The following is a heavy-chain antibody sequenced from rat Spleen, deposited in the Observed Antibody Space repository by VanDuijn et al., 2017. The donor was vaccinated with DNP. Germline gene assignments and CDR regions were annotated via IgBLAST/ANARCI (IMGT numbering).Heavy chain of an antibody. Sequence: EVQLVESGGGLVQPGRSLKLSCAASGFTFSDYYMAWVRQAPTKGLEWVASISYDGGSTYYRDSVKGRFTISRDNAKSTLYLQMNSLRSEDMATYYCARPYEYNNGGFAYWGQGTLVTVSS. CDR2: ISYDGGST. D-gene: IGHD1-10*01. V-gene: IGHV5-22*01. CDR3: ARPYEYNNGGFAY. CDR1: GFTFSDYY. J-gene: IGHJ3*01.